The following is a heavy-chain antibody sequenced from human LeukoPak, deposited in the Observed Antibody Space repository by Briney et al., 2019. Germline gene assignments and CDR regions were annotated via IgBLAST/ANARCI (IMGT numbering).Heavy chain of an antibody. J-gene: IGHJ4*02. Sequence: PGGSLRLSCAASGFTFSSYDMNWVRQAPGKGLEWVSYISSSGSTKYYADSVRGRFTISRDNAMKSLYLHMSSLRAEDTAVYYCARGFAAGGQETLVTVSS. D-gene: IGHD6-13*01. CDR3: ARGFAA. CDR2: ISSSGSTK. V-gene: IGHV3-48*03. CDR1: GFTFSSYD.